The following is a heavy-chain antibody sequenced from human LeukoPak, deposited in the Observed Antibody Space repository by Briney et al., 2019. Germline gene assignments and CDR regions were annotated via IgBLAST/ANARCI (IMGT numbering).Heavy chain of an antibody. CDR1: GESFRGYY. Sequence: ASETLSLTCAVYGESFRGYYWSWGRQPPGKGLEWIAYIDYRGSTTYNPSLKSRVTISVDTSRNQFSLKLSSVTAADTAVYYCARSRSGYSYDHAAFDIWGQGTMVTVSS. CDR2: IDYRGST. CDR3: ARSRSGYSYDHAAFDI. J-gene: IGHJ3*02. V-gene: IGHV4-59*01. D-gene: IGHD5-18*01.